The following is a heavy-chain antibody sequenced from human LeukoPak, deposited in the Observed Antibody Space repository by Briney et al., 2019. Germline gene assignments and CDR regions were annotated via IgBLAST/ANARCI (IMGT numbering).Heavy chain of an antibody. V-gene: IGHV1-2*02. J-gene: IGHJ3*02. CDR2: INPSSGGT. CDR1: GYTFTGYY. CDR3: AREYSGYDGPRDAFDI. Sequence: ASVKVPCKASGYTFTGYYMHWVRQAPGQGLEWMGWINPSSGGTNYAQKFQGRVTMTRDTSISTAYMELSRLRSDDTAVYYCAREYSGYDGPRDAFDIWGQGTMVTVSS. D-gene: IGHD5-12*01.